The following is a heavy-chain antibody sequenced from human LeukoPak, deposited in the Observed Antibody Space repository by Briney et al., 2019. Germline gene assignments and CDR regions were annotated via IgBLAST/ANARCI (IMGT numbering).Heavy chain of an antibody. D-gene: IGHD1-1*01. Sequence: SETLSLTCVVSGGSISSGDYYWNWIRQPPGKGLEWIGYIYYSGSTNYNPSLKSRVTISVDTSKNQFSLKLSSVTAADTAVYYCARVRFLDDLYWYFDLWGRGTLVTVSS. J-gene: IGHJ2*01. V-gene: IGHV4-61*08. CDR2: IYYSGST. CDR3: ARVRFLDDLYWYFDL. CDR1: GGSISSGDYY.